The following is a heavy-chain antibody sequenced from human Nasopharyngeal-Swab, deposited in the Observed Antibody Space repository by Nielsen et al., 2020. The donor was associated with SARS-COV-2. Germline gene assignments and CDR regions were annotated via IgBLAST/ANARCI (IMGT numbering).Heavy chain of an antibody. J-gene: IGHJ6*03. V-gene: IGHV4-61*07. CDR3: ASHDYGVNGEYYYMDV. Sequence: WIRQPPGKGLEWIGNIYYSGSKNYNPSIKSRVTISVDTYKNQFSLKLSSVTAAATAVYYCASHDYGVNGEYYYMDVWGKGTTVTVSS. CDR2: IYYSGSK. D-gene: IGHD4-17*01.